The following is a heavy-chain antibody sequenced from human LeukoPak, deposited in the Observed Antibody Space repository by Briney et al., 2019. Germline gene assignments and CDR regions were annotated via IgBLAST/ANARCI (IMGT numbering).Heavy chain of an antibody. CDR3: ARDISQEDIVVVPADY. V-gene: IGHV3-21*01. Sequence: PGGSLRLSCAASGFTFSSYSMNWVRQAPGKGLEWVSSISSSSSYIYYADSVKGRFTISRDNAKNSLYLQMNSLRAEDTAVYYCARDISQEDIVVVPADYWGQGTLVTVSS. CDR2: ISSSSSYI. D-gene: IGHD2-2*01. CDR1: GFTFSSYS. J-gene: IGHJ4*02.